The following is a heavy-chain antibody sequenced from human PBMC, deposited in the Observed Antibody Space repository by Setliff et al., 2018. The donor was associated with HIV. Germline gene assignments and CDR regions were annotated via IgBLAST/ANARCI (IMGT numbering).Heavy chain of an antibody. J-gene: IGHJ4*01. CDR1: GYSISSGYY. CDR2: IYHNGIT. D-gene: IGHD3-10*01. Sequence: PSETLSLTCGVSGYSISSGYYWGWIRQPPGKGLEWIGSIYHNGITYYNPSLKSRVTISVDTSQNQFSLKLSSVTAADTAIYYCARVAFYGPGSHDYFDHWGHGILVTVSS. V-gene: IGHV4-38-2*01. CDR3: ARVAFYGPGSHDYFDH.